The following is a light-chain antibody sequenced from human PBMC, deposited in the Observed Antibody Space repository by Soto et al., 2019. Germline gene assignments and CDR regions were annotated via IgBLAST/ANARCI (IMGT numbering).Light chain of an antibody. CDR1: SSDVGSYYP. V-gene: IGLV2-23*02. J-gene: IGLJ1*01. Sequence: QSVLTQPASMSGSPGQSITISCTGTSSDVGSYYPVSWFQQHPGKAPKLIIYEVNKRPSGVSDRFSGSKSGNTASLTISGVQAADEAEYYCCSYAGDTTFFVFGTGTKLTVL. CDR2: EVN. CDR3: CSYAGDTTFFV.